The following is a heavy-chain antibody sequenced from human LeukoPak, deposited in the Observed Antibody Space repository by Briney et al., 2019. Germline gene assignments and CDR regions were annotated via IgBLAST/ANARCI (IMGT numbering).Heavy chain of an antibody. V-gene: IGHV4-39*01. Sequence: SETLSLTCTVSGGSISSSSYYWGWLRQPPGKGLEWIGSIYYSGSTYYNPSLKSRVTISVDTSKNQFSLKLSSVTAADTAVYYCARHDEWEPVDYWGQGTLVTVSS. CDR3: ARHDEWEPVDY. CDR1: GGSISSSSYY. CDR2: IYYSGST. J-gene: IGHJ4*02. D-gene: IGHD1-26*01.